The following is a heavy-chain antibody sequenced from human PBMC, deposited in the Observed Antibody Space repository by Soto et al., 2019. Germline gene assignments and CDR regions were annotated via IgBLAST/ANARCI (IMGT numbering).Heavy chain of an antibody. CDR3: ARDRDYDFWSGYDAFDI. Sequence: GGSLRLSCAASGFTFSSYEMNWVRQAPGKGLEWVSYISSSGSTIYYADSVKGRFTISRDNAKNSLYLQMNSLRAEDTAVYYCARDRDYDFWSGYDAFDIWGQGTMVTVSS. CDR2: ISSSGSTI. V-gene: IGHV3-48*03. J-gene: IGHJ3*02. D-gene: IGHD3-3*01. CDR1: GFTFSSYE.